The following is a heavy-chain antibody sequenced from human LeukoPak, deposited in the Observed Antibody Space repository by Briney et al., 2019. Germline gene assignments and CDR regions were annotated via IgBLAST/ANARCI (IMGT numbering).Heavy chain of an antibody. CDR2: FDPEDGET. CDR1: GYTFTSYG. Sequence: ASVKVSCKASGYTFTSYGISWVRQAPGKGLEWMGGFDPEDGETIYAQKFQGRVTMTEDTSSDTAYMELSSLRSEDTAVYYCATGLPGGGSRTTMVTFDYWGQGTLVTVSS. CDR3: ATGLPGGGSRTTMVTFDY. J-gene: IGHJ4*02. D-gene: IGHD2-15*01. V-gene: IGHV1-24*01.